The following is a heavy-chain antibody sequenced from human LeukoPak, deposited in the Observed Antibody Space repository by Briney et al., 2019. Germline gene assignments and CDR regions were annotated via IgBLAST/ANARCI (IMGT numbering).Heavy chain of an antibody. V-gene: IGHV3-21*01. D-gene: IGHD3-3*01. J-gene: IGHJ4*02. Sequence: GGSLRLSCAASGFTFSSYSMNWVRKAPGKGLEWVSSISSSSSYIYYADSVKGRFTISRDNAKNSLYLQMNSLRAEDTAVYYCASYFWSGSRYYFDYWGQGTLVTVSS. CDR1: GFTFSSYS. CDR2: ISSSSSYI. CDR3: ASYFWSGSRYYFDY.